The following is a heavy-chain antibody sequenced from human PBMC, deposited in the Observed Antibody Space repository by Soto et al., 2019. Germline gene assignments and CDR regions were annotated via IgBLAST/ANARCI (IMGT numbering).Heavy chain of an antibody. CDR1: GFTFSTYA. V-gene: IGHV3-30-3*01. CDR2: ISSDGSSK. J-gene: IGHJ6*02. Sequence: LRLSCAASGFTFSTYAMHWVRQAPGKGLEWVAVISSDGSSKYYADSVKGRFTISRDNSKNTLYLQMNSLRAEDTAVYYCARKDLPGDYYGMDVWGQGTTVTVSS. CDR3: ARKDLPGDYYGMDV. D-gene: IGHD2-15*01.